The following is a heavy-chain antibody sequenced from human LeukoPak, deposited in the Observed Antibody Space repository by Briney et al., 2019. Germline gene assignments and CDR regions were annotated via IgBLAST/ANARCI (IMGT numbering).Heavy chain of an antibody. CDR1: GGTFSSYA. CDR2: IIPIFGTA. CDR3: ARSVYYYDSSSYYLHDDY. D-gene: IGHD3-22*01. V-gene: IGHV1-69*05. J-gene: IGHJ4*02. Sequence: ASVKVSCKASGGTFSSYAISWLRQAPEQGLEWMGRIIPIFGTANYAQKFQGRVTITTDESTSTAYMELSSLRSEDTAVYYCARSVYYYDSSSYYLHDDYWGQGTLVTVSS.